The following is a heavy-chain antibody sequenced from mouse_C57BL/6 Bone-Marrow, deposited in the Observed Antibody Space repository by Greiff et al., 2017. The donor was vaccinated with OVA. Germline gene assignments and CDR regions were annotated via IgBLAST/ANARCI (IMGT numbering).Heavy chain of an antibody. J-gene: IGHJ4*01. Sequence: EVMLVESEGGLVQPGSSMKLSCTASGFTFSDYYMAWVRQVPEKGLEWVANINYDGSSTYYLDSLKSRFIISRDNAKNILYLQMSSLKSEDTATYYCARDRVDYYSGAMDYWGQGTSVTVSS. CDR2: INYDGSST. CDR1: GFTFSDYY. CDR3: ARDRVDYYSGAMDY. V-gene: IGHV5-16*01. D-gene: IGHD2-1*01.